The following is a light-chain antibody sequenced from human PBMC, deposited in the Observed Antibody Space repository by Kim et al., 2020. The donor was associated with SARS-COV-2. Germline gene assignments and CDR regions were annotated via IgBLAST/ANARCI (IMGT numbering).Light chain of an antibody. CDR3: QQYTNYPWT. Sequence: SASVGDRVTITCRASQSISSWLAWYQQKPGKAPKLLIYDASTLESGVPSRFSGGESGTEFTLTIVSLQPDDFATYYCQQYTNYPWTFGQGTKLEIK. J-gene: IGKJ1*01. CDR2: DAS. CDR1: QSISSW. V-gene: IGKV1-5*01.